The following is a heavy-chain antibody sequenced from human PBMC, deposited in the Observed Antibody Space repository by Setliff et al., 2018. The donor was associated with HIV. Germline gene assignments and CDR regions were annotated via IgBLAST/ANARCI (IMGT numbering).Heavy chain of an antibody. V-gene: IGHV4-34*01. CDR1: GGSFRNYY. D-gene: IGHD6-6*01. Sequence: SETLSLTCAVYGGSFRNYYWSWVRQAPGKGLEWIGEINHSGSTNYNPSLKSRVTASIDTSKNQFSLKLNSVSAAGTAVYFCARARMAAPRPFDAWGQGTLVTVSS. CDR2: INHSGST. CDR3: ARARMAAPRPFDA. J-gene: IGHJ1*01.